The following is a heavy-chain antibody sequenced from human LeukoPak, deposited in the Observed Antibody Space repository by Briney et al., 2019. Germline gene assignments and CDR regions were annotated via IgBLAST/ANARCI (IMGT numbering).Heavy chain of an antibody. CDR1: GGSINSYY. CDR3: TRGNPGYSSGWTHAFDI. D-gene: IGHD6-19*01. CDR2: IYYSGST. J-gene: IGHJ3*02. Sequence: KPSETPSLTCTVPGGSINSYYWSWIRQPPGKGLEWIWFIYYSGSTNYNPSLKSRVTISVDTSKNQFSLKLSSVTAADTAVYYCTRGNPGYSSGWTHAFDIWGQGTMVTVSS. V-gene: IGHV4-59*01.